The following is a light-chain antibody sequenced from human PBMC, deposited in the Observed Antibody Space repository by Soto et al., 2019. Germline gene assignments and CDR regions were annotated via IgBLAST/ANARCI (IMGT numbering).Light chain of an antibody. Sequence: EIVLTQSPGTLSLSPGERATLSCRASQSVSSSYLAWYQQKPGQAPRLLIYGASSRATGIPDRFSGSGSGTDFTLTISRLEPEDFAVYYCQQYGSSPGGFTFGLGTKVDIK. CDR3: QQYGSSPGGFT. V-gene: IGKV3-20*01. CDR2: GAS. CDR1: QSVSSSY. J-gene: IGKJ3*01.